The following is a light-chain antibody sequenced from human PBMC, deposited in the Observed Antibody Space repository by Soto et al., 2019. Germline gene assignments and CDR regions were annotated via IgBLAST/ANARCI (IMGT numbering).Light chain of an antibody. CDR2: AGS. CDR1: QSISVY. CDR3: QQSFSTLWT. J-gene: IGKJ1*01. Sequence: DIQLTQSPSSLSASVGDRVTISCQASQSISVYLNWYQQKPGKAPVLLIYAGSTLQRGVSGRFSGGGSGTDFTLNITSLQPEDSATYYCQQSFSTLWTFGQGTKVDIK. V-gene: IGKV1-39*01.